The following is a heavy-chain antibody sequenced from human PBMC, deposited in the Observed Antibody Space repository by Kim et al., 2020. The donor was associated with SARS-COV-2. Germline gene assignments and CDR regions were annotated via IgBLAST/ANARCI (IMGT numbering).Heavy chain of an antibody. CDR1: GFTFSSHV. V-gene: IGHV3-23*01. J-gene: IGHJ4*02. CDR3: AKTITGTNHGNFDY. CDR2: ISSSGDSA. Sequence: GGSLRLSCAASGFTFSSHVMGWVRQAPGKGLEWVSGISSSGDSAYYGESEKGRFTIFRDNSKNTLYLQMNSLRAEDTAVYFCAKTITGTNHGNFDYWGQG. D-gene: IGHD1-1*01.